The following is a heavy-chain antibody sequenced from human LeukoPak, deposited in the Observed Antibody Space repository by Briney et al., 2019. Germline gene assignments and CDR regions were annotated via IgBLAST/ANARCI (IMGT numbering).Heavy chain of an antibody. CDR1: GGSISSSSYY. Sequence: SETLSLTCTVSGGSISSSSYYWGWIRQPPGKGLEWIGSIYYSGSTYYNPSLKSRVTISVDTSKNQFSLKLSSVTAADTAVYYCARHGNYYGSGSSDDYWGQGTLVTVSS. CDR3: ARHGNYYGSGSSDDY. V-gene: IGHV4-39*01. J-gene: IGHJ4*02. D-gene: IGHD3-10*01. CDR2: IYYSGST.